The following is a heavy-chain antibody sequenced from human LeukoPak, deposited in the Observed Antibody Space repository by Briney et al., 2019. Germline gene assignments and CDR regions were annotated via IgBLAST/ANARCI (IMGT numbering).Heavy chain of an antibody. J-gene: IGHJ4*02. D-gene: IGHD5-18*01. V-gene: IGHV3-30*18. CDR1: GFTFSSYG. CDR2: ISYDGSNK. Sequence: GGSLRLSCAASGFTFSSYGMHWVRQAPGKGLEWVAVISYDGSNKYYADFVKDRFTISRDNSKNTLYLQMNSLRAEGTAVYYCAKGNVDTAMVIGYWGQGTLVTVSS. CDR3: AKGNVDTAMVIGY.